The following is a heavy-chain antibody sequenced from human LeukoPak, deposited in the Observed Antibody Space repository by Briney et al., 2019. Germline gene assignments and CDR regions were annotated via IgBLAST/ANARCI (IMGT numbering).Heavy chain of an antibody. CDR2: ISGNGVKT. CDR1: GFTFSRYY. Sequence: GGSLRLSCAASGFTFSRYYMSWVRQTPGKGLEWVSGISGNGVKTFYADSVKGRFTISRDNSKKTVDLQMNSLRVEDTAIFYCAKIVVPAAYYFYGMDVWGQGTTVTVSS. D-gene: IGHD2-2*01. CDR3: AKIVVPAAYYFYGMDV. J-gene: IGHJ6*02. V-gene: IGHV3-23*01.